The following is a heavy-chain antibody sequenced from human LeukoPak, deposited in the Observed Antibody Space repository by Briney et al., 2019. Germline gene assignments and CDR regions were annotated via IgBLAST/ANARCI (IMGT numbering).Heavy chain of an antibody. Sequence: GGSLRLSCAASSGLMFSSHGMHLVRQAPGKGLEWVAVIWYDGSNEYYADSVKGRFTISRDNSKNTLYLQMNSLRDEDTAVYYCARSLLLGTSVDYWGQGTLVTVSS. CDR3: ARSLLLGTSVDY. CDR1: GLMFSSHG. CDR2: IWYDGSNE. D-gene: IGHD3-22*01. J-gene: IGHJ4*02. V-gene: IGHV3-33*01.